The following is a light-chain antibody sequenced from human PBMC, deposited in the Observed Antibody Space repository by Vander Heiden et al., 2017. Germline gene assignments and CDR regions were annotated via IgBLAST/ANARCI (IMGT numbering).Light chain of an antibody. CDR1: SSNVGKNA. CDR3: AAWDDSLNAVV. J-gene: IGLJ2*01. V-gene: IGLV1-36*01. CDR2: DDV. Sequence: QSVLTKPSSVSDPTRQRVSISCSGSSSNVGKNAVNWYQQLPGKAPKLVIYDDVRLPSGVSDRFSGSKSGTSASLAISGLQSEDEADYYCAAWDDSLNAVVFGGGTKLTVL.